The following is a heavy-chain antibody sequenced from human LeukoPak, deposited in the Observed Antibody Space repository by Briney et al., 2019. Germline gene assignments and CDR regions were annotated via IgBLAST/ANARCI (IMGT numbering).Heavy chain of an antibody. CDR2: IYYSGST. J-gene: IGHJ4*02. CDR1: GGSISSISYY. V-gene: IGHV4-39*01. Sequence: PSETLSLTCTVSGGSISSISYYWGWIRQPPGKGLEWIGSIYYSGSTYYNPSLKSRVTISVDTSKNQFSLKLSSVTAADTAVYYCARLSGYYFYFDYWGQGTLVTVSS. D-gene: IGHD3-22*01. CDR3: ARLSGYYFYFDY.